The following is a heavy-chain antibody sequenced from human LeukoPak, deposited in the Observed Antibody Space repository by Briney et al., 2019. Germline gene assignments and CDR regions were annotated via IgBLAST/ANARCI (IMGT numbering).Heavy chain of an antibody. CDR2: INHSGST. D-gene: IGHD6-13*01. Sequence: SETLSLTCAVYGGSFSGYYWSWIRQPPGKGLEWIGEINHSGSTNYNPSLKSRVTISVDTSKNQFSLKLSSVTAADTAVYYCARAPGLTGYSSSWYLYYYYGMDVWGQGTTVTVSS. CDR1: GGSFSGYY. V-gene: IGHV4-34*01. J-gene: IGHJ6*02. CDR3: ARAPGLTGYSSSWYLYYYYGMDV.